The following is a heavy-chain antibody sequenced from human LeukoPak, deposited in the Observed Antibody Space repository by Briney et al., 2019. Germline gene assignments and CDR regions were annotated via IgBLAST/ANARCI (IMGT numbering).Heavy chain of an antibody. Sequence: GGSLRLSCVASEFTFRTFTMTWVRQAPGKGLEWISHISGSSTSKEYADSVKGRFTISRDNTKNSLFLQMNSLRDDDTAVYYCARLRGFGAEYWYFDLWGRGSLVTVSS. D-gene: IGHD3-10*01. CDR2: ISGSSTSK. CDR1: EFTFRTFT. J-gene: IGHJ2*01. V-gene: IGHV3-48*02. CDR3: ARLRGFGAEYWYFDL.